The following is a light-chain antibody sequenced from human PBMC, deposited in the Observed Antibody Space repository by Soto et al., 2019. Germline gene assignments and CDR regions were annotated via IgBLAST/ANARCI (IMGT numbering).Light chain of an antibody. CDR1: QGVLYSSNNKNY. V-gene: IGKV4-1*01. CDR2: WAP. Sequence: DIVMTQSPDSLAVSLGERATINCKSSQGVLYSSNNKNYLAWYQQKPGKPPKLVIYWAPARESGVPDRFSGSGSGTDFTVTISCLKAEDVAVYYCQQYYSVPFTFGPGTRVDIK. J-gene: IGKJ3*01. CDR3: QQYYSVPFT.